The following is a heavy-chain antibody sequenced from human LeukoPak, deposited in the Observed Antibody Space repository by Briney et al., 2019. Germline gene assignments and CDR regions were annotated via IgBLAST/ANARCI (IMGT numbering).Heavy chain of an antibody. CDR1: GYTFTGYY. CDR2: VNPDNGGT. V-gene: IGHV1-2*02. J-gene: IGHJ4*02. CDR3: ARAPPSMVRGVIPIDY. Sequence: ASVKVSCKASGYTFTGYYMHWVRQAPRQGLEWMGWVNPDNGGTNFAQKFQGRVTMTRDTSISTAYMELSRLRSDDTAVYYCARAPPSMVRGVIPIDYWGQGTLVTVSS. D-gene: IGHD3-10*01.